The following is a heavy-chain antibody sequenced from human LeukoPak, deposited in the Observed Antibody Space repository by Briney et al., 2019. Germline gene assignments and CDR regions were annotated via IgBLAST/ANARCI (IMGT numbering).Heavy chain of an antibody. Sequence: ASVKVSCKSFNYTFTNYGISWVRQAPGQGLEWMGWISGYNGDTNFAQKFQDRVTMTTDTSTSTVYMELRGLRSEDTAIYYCARESLGELSFDEYFDYWGQGTLVTVSS. CDR1: NYTFTNYG. CDR2: ISGYNGDT. V-gene: IGHV1-18*01. D-gene: IGHD3-16*02. J-gene: IGHJ4*02. CDR3: ARESLGELSFDEYFDY.